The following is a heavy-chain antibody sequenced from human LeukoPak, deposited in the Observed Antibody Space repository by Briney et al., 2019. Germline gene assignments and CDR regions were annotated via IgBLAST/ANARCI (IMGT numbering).Heavy chain of an antibody. CDR1: GFSVRSNY. D-gene: IGHD6-13*01. CDR3: AKAAPRTDDYFDY. Sequence: QPGGSLRLSCAVSGFSVRSNYVSWVRQAPGKGLEWVSGITGSGDRTFYADSVKGRFTISRDNTKYTLNLHMNSLRAEDTAVYYCAKAAPRTDDYFDYWGQGTLVTVSS. V-gene: IGHV3-23*01. J-gene: IGHJ4*02. CDR2: ITGSGDRT.